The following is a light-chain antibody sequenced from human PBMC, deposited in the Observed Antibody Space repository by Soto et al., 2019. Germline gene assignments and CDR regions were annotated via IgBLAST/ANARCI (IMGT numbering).Light chain of an antibody. V-gene: IGKV1-27*01. Sequence: DIQMTQSPSSLSASVGDRVTITCRASQGISNYLAWYQQKPGKVPKLLIYAASTLQSGVPSRFSGRGSGTDFTLTISSLQPEYVATYYCQKYNRAPCTFGQRTQGESK. CDR3: QKYNRAPCT. J-gene: IGKJ1*01. CDR1: QGISNY. CDR2: AAS.